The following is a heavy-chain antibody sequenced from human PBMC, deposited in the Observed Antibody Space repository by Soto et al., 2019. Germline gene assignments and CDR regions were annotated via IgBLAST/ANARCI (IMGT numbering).Heavy chain of an antibody. CDR2: IIPIFGTA. Sequence: SVKVSCKASGGTFSSYAISWVRQAPGQGLEWMGGIIPIFGTANYAQKFQGRVTITADESTSTAYMELSSLRSEDTAVYYCAREMFERSLFDYWGQGTLVTVSS. CDR1: GGTFSSYA. V-gene: IGHV1-69*13. D-gene: IGHD3-10*02. J-gene: IGHJ4*02. CDR3: AREMFERSLFDY.